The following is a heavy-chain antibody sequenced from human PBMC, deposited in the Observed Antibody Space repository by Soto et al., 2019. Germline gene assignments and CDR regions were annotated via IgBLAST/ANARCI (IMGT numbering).Heavy chain of an antibody. CDR2: IDGGGTIT. CDR3: ARDLTSLGTPGDDFDY. D-gene: IGHD7-27*01. Sequence: EVPLVESGGGSVQPGGSLRLSCAASGFTFNNYWMHWVRQAPGKGLVWVSRIDGGGTITTYADSVKGRFSISRDNAKNTLYLQMNSLRDDDTAVYYCARDLTSLGTPGDDFDYWGQGTLVTVSS. V-gene: IGHV3-74*01. CDR1: GFTFNNYW. J-gene: IGHJ4*02.